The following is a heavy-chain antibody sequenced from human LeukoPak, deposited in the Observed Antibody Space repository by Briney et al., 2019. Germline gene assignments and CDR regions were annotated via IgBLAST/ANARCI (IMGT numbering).Heavy chain of an antibody. CDR3: AREGNYYYDSSGYYFH. V-gene: IGHV3-66*02. J-gene: IGHJ4*02. CDR2: IYSGGST. CDR1: GFTVSSNY. Sequence: PGGSLRLSCAASGFTVSSNYMSWVRQAPGKGLEWVSVIYSGGSTYYADPVKGRFTISRDNSKNTLYLQMNSLRAEDTAVYYCAREGNYYYDSSGYYFHWGQGTLVTVSS. D-gene: IGHD3-22*01.